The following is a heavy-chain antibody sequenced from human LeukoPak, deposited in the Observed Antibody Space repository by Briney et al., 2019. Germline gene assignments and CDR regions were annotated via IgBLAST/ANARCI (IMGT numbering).Heavy chain of an antibody. D-gene: IGHD1-26*01. V-gene: IGHV1-18*01. Sequence: ASVKVSCKASGYTFTSYGISWVRQAPGQGLEWMGWISAYNGNTNYAQKLQGRVTMTTDTSTSTAYMELRSLRSDDTAVYYCARVLVGAITDPYYFDYWGQGTLVTVSS. CDR1: GYTFTSYG. CDR2: ISAYNGNT. J-gene: IGHJ4*02. CDR3: ARVLVGAITDPYYFDY.